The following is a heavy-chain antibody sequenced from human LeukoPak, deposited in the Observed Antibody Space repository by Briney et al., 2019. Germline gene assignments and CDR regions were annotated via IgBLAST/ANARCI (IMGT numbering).Heavy chain of an antibody. Sequence: GGSLRLSCAASGFTFSSYWMSWVRQAPGKGLEWVANIKQDGSEKYYVDSVKGRFTISRDNAKNSLYLQMNSLRAEDTAVYYCASHSEWFGEFSAFDIWGQGTMVTVSS. V-gene: IGHV3-7*01. J-gene: IGHJ3*02. CDR3: ASHSEWFGEFSAFDI. CDR2: IKQDGSEK. D-gene: IGHD3-10*01. CDR1: GFTFSSYW.